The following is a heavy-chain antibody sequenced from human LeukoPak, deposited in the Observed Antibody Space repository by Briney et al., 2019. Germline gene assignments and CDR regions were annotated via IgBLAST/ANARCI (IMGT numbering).Heavy chain of an antibody. Sequence: GGSLRLSCAASGFTFSSYWMNWARQAPGKGLEWVSVIFDGGATYYADSVKGRFTISRDNSKNTLYLQMNSLRAEDTAVYYCAREGRYNWNYYYYYGMDVWGQGTTVTVSS. D-gene: IGHD1-20*01. CDR3: AREGRYNWNYYYYYGMDV. J-gene: IGHJ6*02. CDR1: GFTFSSYW. V-gene: IGHV3-53*01. CDR2: IFDGGAT.